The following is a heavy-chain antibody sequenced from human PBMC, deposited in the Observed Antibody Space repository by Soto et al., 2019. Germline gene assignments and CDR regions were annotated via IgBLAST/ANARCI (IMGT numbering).Heavy chain of an antibody. D-gene: IGHD3-22*01. J-gene: IGHJ1*01. V-gene: IGHV3-33*01. CDR1: GFTFSSYG. CDR2: IWYDGSNK. CDR3: ARTLYDSSGYHHFQH. Sequence: QVQLVESGGGVVQPGRSLRLSCAASGFTFSSYGMHWVRQAPGKGLEWVAVIWYDGSNKYYAESVKGRFTISRDNSKNTLYLRMNSLRAEDTAVYYCARTLYDSSGYHHFQHWGQGTLVSVSS.